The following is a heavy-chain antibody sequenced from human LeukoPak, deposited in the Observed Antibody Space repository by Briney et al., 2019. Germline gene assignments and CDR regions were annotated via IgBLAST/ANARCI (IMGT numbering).Heavy chain of an antibody. V-gene: IGHV1-2*02. CDR2: INPNSGGT. D-gene: IGHD3-10*01. Sequence: ASVKVSFRASGYTFTDYYMHWVRQAPGQGHEWMGWINPNSGGTNYAQKFQGRVTMTRDTSISTAYMNLSRLRSDDTAVYYCARGGVRFGELLPDYWGQGTLVTVSS. J-gene: IGHJ4*02. CDR1: GYTFTDYY. CDR3: ARGGVRFGELLPDY.